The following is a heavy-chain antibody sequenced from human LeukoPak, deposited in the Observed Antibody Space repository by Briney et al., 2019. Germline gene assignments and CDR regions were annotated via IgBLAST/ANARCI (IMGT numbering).Heavy chain of an antibody. V-gene: IGHV4-4*07. J-gene: IGHJ5*02. Sequence: SETLSLTCTVSGASISSYYWSWIRQPAGKGLEWIGRIYTSGSTNYNPSLKSRVTISVDKSKNQFSLKLSSVTAADTAVYYCARDPGATANWFDPWGQGTLVTVSS. D-gene: IGHD1-26*01. CDR1: GASISSYY. CDR2: IYTSGST. CDR3: ARDPGATANWFDP.